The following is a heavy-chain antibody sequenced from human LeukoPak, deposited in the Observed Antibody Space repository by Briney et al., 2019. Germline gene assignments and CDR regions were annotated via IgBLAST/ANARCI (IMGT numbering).Heavy chain of an antibody. CDR1: GYTFTGYY. CDR3: ARNQGGSYTFVYYYYMDV. CDR2: INPNSGGT. V-gene: IGHV1-2*02. J-gene: IGHJ6*03. D-gene: IGHD1-26*01. Sequence: GASVKVSCKASGYTFTGYYMHWVRQAPGQGLEWMGWINPNSGGTNYAQKFQGRVTMTRDTSISTAYMELSRLRSDDTAVYYCARNQGGSYTFVYYYYMDVWGKGTTVTVSS.